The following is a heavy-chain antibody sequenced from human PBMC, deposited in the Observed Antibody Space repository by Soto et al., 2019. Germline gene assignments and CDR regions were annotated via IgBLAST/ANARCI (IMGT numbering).Heavy chain of an antibody. CDR2: ISGSGGST. CDR3: AKPRYSSSSLLNWFDP. Sequence: PVGSLRLSCAASGFTFSSYAMSCVRQAPGKGLEWVSAISGSGGSTYYADSVKGRFTISRDNSKNTLYLQMNSLRAEDTAVYYCAKPRYSSSSLLNWFDPWGQGTLVTVSS. D-gene: IGHD6-6*01. J-gene: IGHJ5*02. V-gene: IGHV3-23*01. CDR1: GFTFSSYA.